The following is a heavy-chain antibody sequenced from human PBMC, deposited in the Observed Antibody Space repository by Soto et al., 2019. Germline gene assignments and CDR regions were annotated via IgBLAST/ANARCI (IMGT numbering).Heavy chain of an antibody. J-gene: IGHJ4*02. CDR1: GYTFTSYG. D-gene: IGHD3-22*01. Sequence: ASVKVSCKASGYTFTSYGISWVRQAPGQGLEWMGWISAYNGNTKYAQILQGRVSMTTDTSTKTAYMEVRSLRSDDTAVYYCASQYDSSGYYYRGLDYWGQGTLVTVSS. CDR2: ISAYNGNT. CDR3: ASQYDSSGYYYRGLDY. V-gene: IGHV1-18*01.